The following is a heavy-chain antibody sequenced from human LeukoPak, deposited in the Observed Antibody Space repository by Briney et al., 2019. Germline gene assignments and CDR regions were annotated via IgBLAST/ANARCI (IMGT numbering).Heavy chain of an antibody. V-gene: IGHV4-59*01. J-gene: IGHJ4*02. CDR2: IYYSGGT. Sequence: SETLSLTCTVSGGSISSYYWSWIRQPPGKGLEWIGYIYYSGGTNYNPSLKSRVTISVDTSKNQFSLKLSSVTAADTAVYYCARESIAARYFDYWGQGTLVTVSS. CDR1: GGSISSYY. D-gene: IGHD6-6*01. CDR3: ARESIAARYFDY.